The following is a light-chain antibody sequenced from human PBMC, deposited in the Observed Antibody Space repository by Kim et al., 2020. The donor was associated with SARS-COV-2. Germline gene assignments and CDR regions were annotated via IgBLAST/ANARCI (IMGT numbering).Light chain of an antibody. Sequence: VTISCTGSSSNIGAGYDVHWYKQLPGTAPKLLIYGNSNRPSGVPDRFSGSKSGTSASLAITGLQAEDEADYYCQSYDSSLSGGYVVFGGGTQLTVL. J-gene: IGLJ2*01. V-gene: IGLV1-40*01. CDR3: QSYDSSLSGGYVV. CDR1: SSNIGAGYD. CDR2: GNS.